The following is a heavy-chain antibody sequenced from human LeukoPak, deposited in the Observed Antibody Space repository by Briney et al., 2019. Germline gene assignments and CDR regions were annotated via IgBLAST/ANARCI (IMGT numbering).Heavy chain of an antibody. J-gene: IGHJ3*02. CDR1: GFTFSDYY. CDR3: ARGSMVRGVADAFDI. CDR2: ISSSSSYT. V-gene: IGHV3-11*06. Sequence: PGGSLRLSCAASGFTFSDYYMNWIRQAPGKGLEWVSYISSSSSYTNYADSVNGRFTISRDNAKNSLYLQMNSLRAEDTAVYYCARGSMVRGVADAFDIWGQGTMVTVSS. D-gene: IGHD3-10*01.